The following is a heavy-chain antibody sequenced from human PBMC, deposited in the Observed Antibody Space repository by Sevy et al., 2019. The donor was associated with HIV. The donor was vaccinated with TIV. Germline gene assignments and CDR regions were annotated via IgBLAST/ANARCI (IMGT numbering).Heavy chain of an antibody. J-gene: IGHJ4*02. Sequence: ASVKVSCKASGYTFTGYYMRWVRQAPGQGLEWMGWINPNSGGTNYAQKFQGRVTMTRDTSISTAYMELSRLRSDDTAVYYCARIRRGYSGYYDYWGQGTLVTISS. CDR2: INPNSGGT. D-gene: IGHD5-12*01. CDR3: ARIRRGYSGYYDY. CDR1: GYTFTGYY. V-gene: IGHV1-2*02.